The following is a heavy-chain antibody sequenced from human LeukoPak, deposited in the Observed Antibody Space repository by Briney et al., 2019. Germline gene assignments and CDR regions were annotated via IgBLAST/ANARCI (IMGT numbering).Heavy chain of an antibody. J-gene: IGHJ4*02. V-gene: IGHV3-23*01. CDR3: ARGESYYYDSSGYDY. Sequence: PGRSLKLSCAASGFTFPTYAMKWVRQAPGKGLEWVSAISGSGGSTYYADSVKGRFTISRDNSKNTLYLQMNSLRAEDTAVYYCARGESYYYDSSGYDYWGQGTLVTVSS. D-gene: IGHD3-22*01. CDR2: ISGSGGST. CDR1: GFTFPTYA.